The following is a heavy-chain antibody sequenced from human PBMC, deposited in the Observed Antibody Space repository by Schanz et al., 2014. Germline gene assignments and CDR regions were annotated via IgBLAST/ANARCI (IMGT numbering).Heavy chain of an antibody. CDR3: ARDRGYCSGGSCLTFDY. CDR1: GFTLSSYA. Sequence: QVQLVESGGGVVQPGRSLRLSCAAYGFTLSSYAMHWVRQAPGKWLEWVAVISYDGSNKYYADSVKGRFTISRDNSKNTLYLQMNTLRAEDTAVYYCARDRGYCSGGSCLTFDYWGQGTLVTVSS. CDR2: ISYDGSNK. V-gene: IGHV3-30-3*01. J-gene: IGHJ4*02. D-gene: IGHD2-15*01.